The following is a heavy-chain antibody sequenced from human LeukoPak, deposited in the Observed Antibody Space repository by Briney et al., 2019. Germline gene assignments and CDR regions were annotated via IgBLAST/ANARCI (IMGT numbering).Heavy chain of an antibody. CDR1: GFTFSSYS. D-gene: IGHD3-16*01. CDR2: IKSKTDAGTT. CDR3: TIAVVGVTVWFDP. V-gene: IGHV3-15*01. J-gene: IGHJ5*02. Sequence: GGSLRLSCAASGFTFSSYSMSWVRQAPGKGLEWVGHIKSKTDAGTTDYVAPVKDRFTISRDDSKNTLYLQMNSLKSDDTAVYYCTIAVVGVTVWFDPWGQGTLVTVSS.